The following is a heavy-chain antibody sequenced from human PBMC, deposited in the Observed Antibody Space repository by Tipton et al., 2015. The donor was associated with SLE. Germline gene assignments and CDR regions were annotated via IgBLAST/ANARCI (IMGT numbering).Heavy chain of an antibody. CDR3: VRGPKDV. Sequence: TLSFTCTVSGGSISSSSYYWGWIRQPPGKGLEWIGSIYYSGSTYYNPSLKSRVTISVDTSKNQFSLKLSSVSAADTAVYYCVRGPKDVWGQGTTVTVSS. CDR1: GGSISSSSYY. J-gene: IGHJ6*02. V-gene: IGHV4-39*07. CDR2: IYYSGST.